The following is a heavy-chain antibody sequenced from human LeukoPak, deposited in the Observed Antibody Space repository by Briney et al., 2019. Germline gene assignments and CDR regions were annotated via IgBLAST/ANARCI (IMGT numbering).Heavy chain of an antibody. J-gene: IGHJ4*02. Sequence: SVKVSCEASGGTFSSYTISWVRQAPGQGLEWIGRIIASVGIANYAHKVKGRVTISTDKSTSTAYMELSSLRTEDTAVYYCARDGYPVSWGQGTMVTVSP. CDR3: ARDGYPVS. V-gene: IGHV1-69*04. D-gene: IGHD5-12*01. CDR1: GGTFSSYT. CDR2: IIASVGIA.